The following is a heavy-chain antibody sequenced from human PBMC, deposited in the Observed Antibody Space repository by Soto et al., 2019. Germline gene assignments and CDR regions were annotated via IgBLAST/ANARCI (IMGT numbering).Heavy chain of an antibody. CDR2: IYYSGST. CDR1: GGSIINHY. D-gene: IGHD1-26*01. V-gene: IGHV4-59*08. CDR3: GRGVVGGSYYL. J-gene: IGHJ4*02. Sequence: SETLSLTCTVAGGSIINHYWRWIRQHPGKGLEWIGYIYYSGSTNYNPSLKSRVTISVDTSKNQFSLKLSSVTAADTAVSYCGRGVVGGSYYLWGQGTLVTVSS.